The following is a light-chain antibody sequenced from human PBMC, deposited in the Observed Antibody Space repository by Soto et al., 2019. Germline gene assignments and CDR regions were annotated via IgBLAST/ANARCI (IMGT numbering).Light chain of an antibody. V-gene: IGKV1-27*01. Sequence: IQMTQSPSSLSASVGDRVTITCRASQDIADYLAWYQQKPGQVPNLLIYAASTLQSGVSSRFSGSGSGTDFTLTITGLQPEDVATYYCQNYNSAPWTFGQGTKVEIK. CDR2: AAS. J-gene: IGKJ1*01. CDR3: QNYNSAPWT. CDR1: QDIADY.